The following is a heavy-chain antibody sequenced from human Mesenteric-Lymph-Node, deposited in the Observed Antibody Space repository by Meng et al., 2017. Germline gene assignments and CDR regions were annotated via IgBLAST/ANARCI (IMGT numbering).Heavy chain of an antibody. D-gene: IGHD3-10*02. CDR3: ARQLGSGSYPYGYYYYYGMDV. CDR1: GYSFTSYW. V-gene: IGHV5-51*01. J-gene: IGHJ6*02. Sequence: GSLKISCKGSGYSFTSYWIGWVRQMPGKGLECMGIIYPGDSDTRYSPSFHGHVTISADKSISTAYLQWSSLKASDTAMYYCARQLGSGSYPYGYYYYYGMDVWGQGTTVTVSS. CDR2: IYPGDSDT.